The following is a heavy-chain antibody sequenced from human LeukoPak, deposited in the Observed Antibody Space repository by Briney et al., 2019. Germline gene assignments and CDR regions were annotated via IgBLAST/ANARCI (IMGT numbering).Heavy chain of an antibody. V-gene: IGHV3-20*04. CDR1: GFTFSSYA. CDR3: ARGWDGDYAGYFDY. Sequence: PGRSLRLSCAASGFTFSSYAMHWVRQAPGKGLEWVSGINWNGGSTGYADSVKGRFTISRDNAKNSLFLQMNSLRAEDTALYYCARGWDGDYAGYFDYWGQGTLVTVSS. CDR2: INWNGGST. D-gene: IGHD4-17*01. J-gene: IGHJ4*02.